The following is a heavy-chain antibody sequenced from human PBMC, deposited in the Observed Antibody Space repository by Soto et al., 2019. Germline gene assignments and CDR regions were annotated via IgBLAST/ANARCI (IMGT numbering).Heavy chain of an antibody. Sequence: QVQLVESGGGVVQPGRSLRLSCAASGFTFSSYGMHWVRQAPGKGLEWVAVISYDGSNKYYADSVKGRFTISRDNSKNTLYLQMNSLRAEDTAVYYCAKDNIAAAGGYYFDYWGQGTLDTVSS. CDR1: GFTFSSYG. CDR3: AKDNIAAAGGYYFDY. CDR2: ISYDGSNK. V-gene: IGHV3-30*18. D-gene: IGHD6-13*01. J-gene: IGHJ4*02.